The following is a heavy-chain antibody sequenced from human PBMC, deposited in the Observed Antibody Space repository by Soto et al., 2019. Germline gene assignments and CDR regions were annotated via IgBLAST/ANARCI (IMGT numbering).Heavy chain of an antibody. J-gene: IGHJ4*02. V-gene: IGHV1-18*04. Sequence: QVQLVQSGAEVKKPGASVMVSCKASGYSFATYGFSWVRQAPGQGLECVGWISAHNGDTHYSQKFQGRVTLTTDTSTNTGYMELRSLTSDDTAVYFCATEPIYYNDGSGYYPLGHWGQGTLVTVSS. CDR2: ISAHNGDT. D-gene: IGHD3-22*01. CDR1: GYSFATYG. CDR3: ATEPIYYNDGSGYYPLGH.